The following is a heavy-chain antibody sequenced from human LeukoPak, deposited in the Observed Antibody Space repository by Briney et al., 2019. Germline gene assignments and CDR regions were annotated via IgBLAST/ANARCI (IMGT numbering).Heavy chain of an antibody. V-gene: IGHV4-59*01. D-gene: IGHD5-18*01. CDR2: IYSSGST. Sequence: SETLSLTCTVSGGSISSYYWSWIRQPPGKGLEWIGYIYSSGSTNCNPSLKSRVTISVDTSKNQFSLKLSSVTAADTAVYYCARGYSYYFESWGQGTLVTVSS. CDR3: ARGYSYYFES. CDR1: GGSISSYY. J-gene: IGHJ4*02.